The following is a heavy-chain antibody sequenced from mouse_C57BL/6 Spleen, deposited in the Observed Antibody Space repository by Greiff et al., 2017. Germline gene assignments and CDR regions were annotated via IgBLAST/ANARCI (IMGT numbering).Heavy chain of an antibody. CDR1: GYTFTNYW. J-gene: IGHJ2*01. CDR3: ARRDDYDYFDL. CDR2: IYPGGGYT. Sequence: QVQLQQSGAELVRPGTSVKMSCKASGYTFTNYWIGWAKQRPGHGLEWIGDIYPGGGYTNYNEKFKGKATLTADKSSSTAYMQFSSLTSEDSAIYYCARRDDYDYFDLLGQGTTPTSSS. V-gene: IGHV1-63*01. D-gene: IGHD2-4*01.